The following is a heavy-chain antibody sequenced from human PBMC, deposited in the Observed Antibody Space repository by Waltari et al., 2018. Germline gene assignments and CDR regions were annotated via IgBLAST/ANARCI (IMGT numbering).Heavy chain of an antibody. D-gene: IGHD6-19*01. CDR2: IYYSGST. CDR3: AREDFMAAVAGET. CDR1: GGSISSYY. Sequence: QVQLQESGPGLVKPSETLSLTCTVSGGSISSYYWSWIRQPPGKGLEWIGYIYYSGSTNYNPSLKSRVTISVDTSKNQFSLKLSSVTAADTAVYYCAREDFMAAVAGETWGQGTLVTVSS. J-gene: IGHJ5*02. V-gene: IGHV4-59*01.